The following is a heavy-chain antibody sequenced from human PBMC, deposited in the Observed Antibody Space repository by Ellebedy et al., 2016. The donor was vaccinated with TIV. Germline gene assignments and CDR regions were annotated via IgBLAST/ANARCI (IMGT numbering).Heavy chain of an antibody. CDR3: ARVHDFWRRNYFDY. V-gene: IGHV1-8*01. Sequence: ASVKVSCXASGYTFTSYDINWVRQATGQGLEWMGWMNPNSGNTGYAQKFQGRVTMTRNTSISTAYMELSSLRSEDTAVYYCARVHDFWRRNYFDYWGQGTLVTVSS. D-gene: IGHD3-3*01. CDR1: GYTFTSYD. J-gene: IGHJ4*02. CDR2: MNPNSGNT.